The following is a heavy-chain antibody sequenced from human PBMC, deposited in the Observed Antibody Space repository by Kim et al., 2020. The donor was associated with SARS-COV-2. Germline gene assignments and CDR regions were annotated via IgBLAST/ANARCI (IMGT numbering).Heavy chain of an antibody. J-gene: IGHJ4*02. CDR1: GGSFSGYY. CDR3: ARRIRSYCSGGSCYPNFDY. V-gene: IGHV4-34*01. Sequence: SETLSLTCAVYGGSFSGYYWSWIRQPPGKGLEWIGEINHSGSTNYNPSLKSRVTISVDTSKNQFSLKLSSVTAADTAVYYCARRIRSYCSGGSCYPNFDYWGQGTLVTVSS. CDR2: INHSGST. D-gene: IGHD2-15*01.